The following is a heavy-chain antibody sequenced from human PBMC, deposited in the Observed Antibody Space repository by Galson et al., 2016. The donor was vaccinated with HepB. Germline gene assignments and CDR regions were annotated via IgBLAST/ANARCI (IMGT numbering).Heavy chain of an antibody. Sequence: SLRLSCAASGFAFSNAWMNWVRQAPGKGLEWIGRIKHKDDGGTTDYAAPLKGRFTISRDDSKNTLYLQMNSLINEDTGMYYCTTGSPGWGEDYDHWGQGTLVIVSS. CDR3: TTGSPGWGEDYDH. J-gene: IGHJ4*02. D-gene: IGHD6-19*01. V-gene: IGHV3-15*01. CDR1: GFAFSNAW. CDR2: IKHKDDGGTT.